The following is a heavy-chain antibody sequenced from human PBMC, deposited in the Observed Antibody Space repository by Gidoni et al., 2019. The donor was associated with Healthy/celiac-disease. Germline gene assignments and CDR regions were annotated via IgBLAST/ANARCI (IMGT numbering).Heavy chain of an antibody. V-gene: IGHV3-30*02. Sequence: QVQLVESGGGVVQPGGSLRLSCAASGFPFSSHGMHWVRQAPGKGLEWVAFIRYDGSNKYYADSVKGRFTISRDNSKNTLYLQMNSLRAEDTAVYYCAKTVTVATGDSIVYYYYMDVWGKGTTVTVSS. D-gene: IGHD2-2*01. CDR2: IRYDGSNK. J-gene: IGHJ6*03. CDR1: GFPFSSHG. CDR3: AKTVTVATGDSIVYYYYMDV.